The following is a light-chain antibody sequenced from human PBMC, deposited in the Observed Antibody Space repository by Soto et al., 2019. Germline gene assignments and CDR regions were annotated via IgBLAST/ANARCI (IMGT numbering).Light chain of an antibody. V-gene: IGLV2-14*01. J-gene: IGLJ1*01. CDR3: TSYTSSSTPYV. CDR1: SSDVGAYTY. CDR2: DVS. Sequence: QSVLTQPVYGSGSPRQSNPISSAGTSSDVGAYTYVSWYQRHPGKAPKLMIYDVSNRPSGVSNRFSGSKSGNTASLTISGLLAEDEDDYYCTSYTSSSTPYVFGGGTKVTVL.